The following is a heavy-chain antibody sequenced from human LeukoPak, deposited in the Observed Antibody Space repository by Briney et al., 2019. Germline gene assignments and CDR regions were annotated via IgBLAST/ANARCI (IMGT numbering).Heavy chain of an antibody. D-gene: IGHD4-17*01. CDR3: ARANDYAHDY. Sequence: SETLSLTCAVYGGSFSGYYWSWIRQPPGKGLEWIGEINHSGSTNYNPSLKSRVPISVDTSKNQFSLKLSSVTAADTAVYYCARANDYAHDYWGQGTLVTVSS. V-gene: IGHV4-34*01. J-gene: IGHJ4*02. CDR1: GGSFSGYY. CDR2: INHSGST.